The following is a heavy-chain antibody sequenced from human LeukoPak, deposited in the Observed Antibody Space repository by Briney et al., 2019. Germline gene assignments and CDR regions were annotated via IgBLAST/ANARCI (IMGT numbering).Heavy chain of an antibody. Sequence: NPSETLSLTCTVSGGSISSYYWSWIRQPPGKGLEWIGYIYYSGSTNYNPSLKSRVTISVDTSKNQFSLKLSSVTAADTAVYYYARERAAAAPFDYWGQGTLVTVSS. V-gene: IGHV4-59*01. D-gene: IGHD6-13*01. CDR3: ARERAAAAPFDY. J-gene: IGHJ4*02. CDR2: IYYSGST. CDR1: GGSISSYY.